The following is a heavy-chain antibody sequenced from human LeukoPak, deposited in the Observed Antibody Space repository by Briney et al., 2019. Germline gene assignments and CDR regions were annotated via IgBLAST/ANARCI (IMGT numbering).Heavy chain of an antibody. CDR1: GGTFSSYA. D-gene: IGHD3-10*01. CDR3: ATGPPSDSGAFDI. J-gene: IGHJ3*02. Sequence: SVKVSCKASGGTFSSYAISWERQAPGQGLEWMGRIIPILGIANYAQKFQGRVTITADKSTSTAYMELSSLRSEDTAVYYCATGPPSDSGAFDIWGQGTMVTVSS. CDR2: IIPILGIA. V-gene: IGHV1-69*04.